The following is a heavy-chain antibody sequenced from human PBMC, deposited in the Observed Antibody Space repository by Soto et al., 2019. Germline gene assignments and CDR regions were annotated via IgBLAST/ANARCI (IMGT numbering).Heavy chain of an antibody. J-gene: IGHJ4*02. V-gene: IGHV1-18*01. Sequence: QVQLVQAGAEVKKPGASVKVSCKASGYTFTSYGISWVRQAPGQGLEWMGWISAYNGNTNYAQKLQGRVTMTTDTSTSTAYMELRSLRSDDTAVYYCARSRGRALNNYYGSGSPTDFDYWGQGTLVTVSS. D-gene: IGHD3-10*01. CDR1: GYTFTSYG. CDR2: ISAYNGNT. CDR3: ARSRGRALNNYYGSGSPTDFDY.